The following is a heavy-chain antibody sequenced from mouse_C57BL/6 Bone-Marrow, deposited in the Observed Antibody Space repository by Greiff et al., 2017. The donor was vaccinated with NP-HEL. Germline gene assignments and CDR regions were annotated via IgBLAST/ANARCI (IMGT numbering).Heavy chain of an antibody. CDR3: GRGLYYYGSTFDY. V-gene: IGHV1-82*01. D-gene: IGHD1-1*01. CDR1: GYTFSSSW. CDR2: IYPGDGDT. Sequence: QVQLQQSGPELVKPGASVKLSCKASGYTFSSSWMKWVKQRPGKGLEWIGGIYPGDGDTNYNGKFKGKATLTADKSSSTAYMQLSSLTSEDSAVYFCGRGLYYYGSTFDYWGQGTTVTVSS. J-gene: IGHJ2*01.